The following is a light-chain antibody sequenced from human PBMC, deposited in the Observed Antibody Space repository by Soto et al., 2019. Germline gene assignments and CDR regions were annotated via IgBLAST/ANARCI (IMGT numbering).Light chain of an antibody. CDR2: AAS. V-gene: IGKV1-39*01. CDR3: QQSSNSPMYT. CDR1: QSIAYY. Sequence: DLQMTQSPSSLSASVGDRVTITCRASQSIAYYVNWFQQKPAKAPKLLIYAASSLQSGVPSRFSGSGSGTDFTLTISSLQPEDFATYYCQQSSNSPMYTFGQGT. J-gene: IGKJ2*01.